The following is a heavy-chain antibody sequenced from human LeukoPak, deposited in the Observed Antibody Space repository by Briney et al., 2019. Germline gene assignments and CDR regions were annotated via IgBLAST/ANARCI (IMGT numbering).Heavy chain of an antibody. CDR2: INHSGST. V-gene: IGHV4-34*01. Sequence: KPSETLSLTCAAYGGSFSGYYWSWIRQPPGKGLEWIGEINHSGSTNYNPSLKSRVTISVDTSKNQFSLKLSSVTAADTAVYYCARGFRYDYVWGSYRSHFDYWGQGTLVTVSS. D-gene: IGHD3-16*02. CDR1: GGSFSGYY. CDR3: ARGFRYDYVWGSYRSHFDY. J-gene: IGHJ4*02.